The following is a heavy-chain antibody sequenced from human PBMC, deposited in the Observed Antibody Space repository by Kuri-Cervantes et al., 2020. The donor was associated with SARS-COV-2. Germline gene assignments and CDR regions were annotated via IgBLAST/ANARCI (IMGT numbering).Heavy chain of an antibody. J-gene: IGHJ4*02. CDR2: INPNSGGT. D-gene: IGHD1-26*01. Sequence: ASVKVSCKVSGYTLTELSMHWVRQAPGQGLEWMGWINPNSGGTNYAQKFQGRVTMTRDTSISTAYMELSRLRSDDTVVYYCARGLDSGSYLSPWGADYWGQGTLVTDSS. CDR3: ARGLDSGSYLSPWGADY. V-gene: IGHV1-2*02. CDR1: GYTLTELS.